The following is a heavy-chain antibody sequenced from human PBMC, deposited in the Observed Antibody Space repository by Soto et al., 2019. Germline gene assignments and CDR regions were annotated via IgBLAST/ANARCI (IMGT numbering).Heavy chain of an antibody. D-gene: IGHD5-12*01. V-gene: IGHV4-59*01. Sequence: QVQLQESGPGLVKPSETLSLTCTVSGGSISSYSWNWIRQPPGKGLEWIGHSYNSGSTNYNPSLKSRVSMSVDTSKNQFSLKLTSVTAADTAVYYCARHHHGTGVHIVFWGHGTLVTVSS. CDR3: ARHHHGTGVHIVF. CDR2: SYNSGST. CDR1: GGSISSYS. J-gene: IGHJ4*01.